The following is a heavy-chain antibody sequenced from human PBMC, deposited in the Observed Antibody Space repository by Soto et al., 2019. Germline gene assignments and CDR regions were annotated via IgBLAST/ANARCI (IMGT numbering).Heavy chain of an antibody. CDR1: GYTSTNFG. J-gene: IGHJ4*02. D-gene: IGHD2-15*01. Sequence: ASVKVSCKASGYTSTNFGVSWVRQAPGQGLEWMGRISVYKGNTDYAQRFQGRVTMTTDTSTNTAYMELRSLRSDDTAVYYCARGIAVPGNIHDGVVAPYFDHWGEGTLVTVSS. CDR3: ARGIAVPGNIHDGVVAPYFDH. V-gene: IGHV1-18*04. CDR2: ISVYKGNT.